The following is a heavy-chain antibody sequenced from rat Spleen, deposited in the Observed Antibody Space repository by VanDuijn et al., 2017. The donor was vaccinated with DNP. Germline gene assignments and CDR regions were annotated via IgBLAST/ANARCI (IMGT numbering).Heavy chain of an antibody. V-gene: IGHV5-29*01. CDR2: ITNTGDST. J-gene: IGHJ1*01. CDR1: EFTFTNYG. CDR3: ARHHNRYYWYFDF. D-gene: IGHD1-10*01. Sequence: EVQLVESGGGLVQPGRSLKLSCTTSEFTFTNYGMAWVRRPPGKGLEWVASITNTGDSTYYSDSVKGRFSLSRDNAKSTLYLQVNSLRSEDAATYYCARHHNRYYWYFDFWGPGTMVTVSS.